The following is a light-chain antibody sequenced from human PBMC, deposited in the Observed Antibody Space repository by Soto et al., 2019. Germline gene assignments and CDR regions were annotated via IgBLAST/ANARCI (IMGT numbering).Light chain of an antibody. J-gene: IGLJ2*01. V-gene: IGLV1-40*01. CDR1: SSNIGAGYD. CDR3: QSYDSSLSGSRV. Sequence: QTVVPQPPSVSGAPGQRVPISCTGSSSNIGAGYDVHWYQQLPGTAPKLLIYGNSNRPSGVPDRFSGSKSGTSASLAITGLQAEDEADYDCQSYDSSLSGSRVFGGGTQLTVL. CDR2: GNS.